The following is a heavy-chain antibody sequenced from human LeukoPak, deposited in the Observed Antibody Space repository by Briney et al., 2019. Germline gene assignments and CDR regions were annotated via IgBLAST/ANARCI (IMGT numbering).Heavy chain of an antibody. D-gene: IGHD3/OR15-3a*01. CDR3: ARGGGLGYYYYYMDV. CDR1: GGSTSNYY. CDR2: IYYSGSP. Sequence: SETLSLTCTVSGGSTSNYYWSWIRQPPGKGLELIGFIYYSGSPNYNPSLKSRVTISVDSSKNQFSLRLSSVTPADTAVYYCARGGGLGYYYYYMDVWGKGTTVTVSS. J-gene: IGHJ6*03. V-gene: IGHV4-59*01.